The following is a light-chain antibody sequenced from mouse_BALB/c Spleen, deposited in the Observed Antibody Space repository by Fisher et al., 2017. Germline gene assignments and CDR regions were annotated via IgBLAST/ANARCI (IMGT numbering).Light chain of an antibody. V-gene: IGKV4-55*01. Sequence: IVLTQSPAIMSASLGEEITLTCSASSSVSYMYWYQQKPGSSPRLLIYDTSNLASGVPARFSGSGSGTSYSLIISSMEAEDAATYYCHQRSSYPWTFGGGTKLEIK. J-gene: IGKJ1*01. CDR1: SSVSY. CDR3: HQRSSYPWT. CDR2: DTS.